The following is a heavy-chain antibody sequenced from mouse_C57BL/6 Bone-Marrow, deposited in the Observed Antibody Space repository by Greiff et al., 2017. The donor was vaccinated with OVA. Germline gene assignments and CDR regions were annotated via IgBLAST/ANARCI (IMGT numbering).Heavy chain of an antibody. V-gene: IGHV1-61*01. CDR1: GYTFTSYW. J-gene: IGHJ3*01. Sequence: VKLQQPGAELVRPGSSVKLSCKASGYTFTSYWMDWVKQRPGQGLEWIGNIYPSDSETHYNQKFKDKATLTVDKSSSTAYMQLSSLTSEDSAVYYCARSEGNLAWFAYWGQGTLVTVSA. CDR2: IYPSDSET. CDR3: ARSEGNLAWFAY. D-gene: IGHD2-1*01.